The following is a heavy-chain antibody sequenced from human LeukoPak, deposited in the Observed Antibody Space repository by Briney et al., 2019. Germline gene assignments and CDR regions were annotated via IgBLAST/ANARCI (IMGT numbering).Heavy chain of an antibody. CDR1: GYTFTSYG. CDR2: ISAYNGNT. V-gene: IGHV1-18*01. D-gene: IGHD5-24*01. CDR3: ATAGDGYNSNWFDP. J-gene: IGHJ5*02. Sequence: VASVKVSCKASGYTFTSYGISWVRQAPGQGLEGMGWISAYNGNTNYAQKLQGRVTMTTDTSTSTAYMELRSLRSDDTAVYYCATAGDGYNSNWFDPWGQGTLVTVSS.